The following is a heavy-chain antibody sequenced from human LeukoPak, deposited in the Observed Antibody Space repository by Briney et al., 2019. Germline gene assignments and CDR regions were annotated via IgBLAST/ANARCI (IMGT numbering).Heavy chain of an antibody. V-gene: IGHV4-34*01. CDR3: TRGILGSYYFDL. CDR1: GGSFSGCY. CDR2: IHYEGST. Sequence: SETLSLTCAVFGGSFSGCYWSWVRQPPGKGLEWIGEIHYEGSTSYKPSLRSRATILGDTSDNHFSLKLNSVTAADTAVYYCTRGILGSYYFDLWGRGTLVTVSS. J-gene: IGHJ2*01. D-gene: IGHD3-16*01.